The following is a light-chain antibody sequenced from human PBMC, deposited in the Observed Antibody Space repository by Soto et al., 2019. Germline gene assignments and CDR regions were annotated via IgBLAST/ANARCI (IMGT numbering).Light chain of an antibody. CDR2: RND. V-gene: IGLV1-47*01. J-gene: IGLJ3*02. CDR1: SSTIGSNY. Sequence: QSVLTQPPSASGTPGQRVTISCSGSSSTIGSNYVYWYQQLPGTAPKRLIYRNDQRPSGVPDRFSGSKSGTSASLAISGLRSEDEADYYCATWDDSLGGPWMFGGGTQLTVL. CDR3: ATWDDSLGGPWM.